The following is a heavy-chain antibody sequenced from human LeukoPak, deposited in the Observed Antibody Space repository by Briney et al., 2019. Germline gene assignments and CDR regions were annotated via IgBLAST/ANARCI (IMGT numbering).Heavy chain of an antibody. J-gene: IGHJ5*02. CDR2: IYTSGSN. CDR1: GGSISSDY. Sequence: ETLSLTCTVSGGSISSDYWSWIRQPPGEGLEWIGYIYTSGSNHYNPSLKSRVTISGDTSKNQFSLKLSSVTAADTAVYYCARQKAGNCFDPWGQGTPVTVSS. D-gene: IGHD6-19*01. V-gene: IGHV4-4*09. CDR3: ARQKAGNCFDP.